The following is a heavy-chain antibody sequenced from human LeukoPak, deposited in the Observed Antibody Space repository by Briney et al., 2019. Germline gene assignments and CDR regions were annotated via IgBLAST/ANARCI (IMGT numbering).Heavy chain of an antibody. V-gene: IGHV4-34*01. D-gene: IGHD4-17*01. J-gene: IGHJ4*02. CDR3: ARHWYGAYRDNFEY. Sequence: TSETLSLTCAVYGGSFSGYYWSWIRQPPGKGLEWIGEINHSGSTNYNPSLKSRVTISVDTSKNQFSLKLSSVTAADTAVYYCARHWYGAYRDNFEYWGQGTLVTVSS. CDR1: GGSFSGYY. CDR2: INHSGST.